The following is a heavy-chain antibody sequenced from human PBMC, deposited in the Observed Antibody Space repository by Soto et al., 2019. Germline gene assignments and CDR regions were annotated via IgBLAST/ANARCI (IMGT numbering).Heavy chain of an antibody. V-gene: IGHV3-33*01. J-gene: IGHJ3*02. CDR3: ARGRRPDAFDM. CDR2: IWYDGSNK. CDR1: GVTFSGHD. Sequence: GGSLRLSCAASGVTFSGHDLHWVRQAPGKGLEWVALIWYDGSNKYYRDSVQGRFTISRDNSKNTLYLQMDSLRADDTAVYYCARGRRPDAFDMWGQGTLVTVSS.